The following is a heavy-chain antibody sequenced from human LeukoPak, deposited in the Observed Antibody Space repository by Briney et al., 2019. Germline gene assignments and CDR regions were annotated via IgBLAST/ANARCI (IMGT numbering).Heavy chain of an antibody. Sequence: SVKVSGKASGGSFSSYAISWVRQAPGQRLEWMGGIIPIFGTANYAQKFQGRVTITADESTSTAYMELSSLRSEDTAVYYCARTYYYNSSGFYFDYWGQGTLVTVSS. CDR2: IIPIFGTA. CDR1: GGSFSSYA. CDR3: ARTYYYNSSGFYFDY. D-gene: IGHD3-22*01. J-gene: IGHJ4*02. V-gene: IGHV1-69*13.